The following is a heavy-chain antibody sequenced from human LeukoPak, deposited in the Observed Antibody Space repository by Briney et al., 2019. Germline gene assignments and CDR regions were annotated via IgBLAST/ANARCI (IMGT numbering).Heavy chain of an antibody. CDR3: AGRCGGDCYGDFDY. Sequence: SVKLSCKASLGTFSSYAISCVRQDPGQGLEWMGRIIPILGIVNYAQKFQGRVTITADKTTSTAYMELSSLRSEDTAVYYCAGRCGGDCYGDFDYWGQGTLVTVSS. CDR2: IIPILGIV. V-gene: IGHV1-69*04. J-gene: IGHJ4*02. D-gene: IGHD2-21*01. CDR1: LGTFSSYA.